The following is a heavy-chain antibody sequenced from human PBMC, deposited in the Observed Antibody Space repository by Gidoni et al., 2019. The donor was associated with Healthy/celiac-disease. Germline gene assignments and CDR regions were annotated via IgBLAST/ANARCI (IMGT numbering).Heavy chain of an antibody. CDR3: AHTKRITILGVVIKSYYFDY. Sequence: QITLKESGPTLVKPTQPLTLTCTFSGFSLSTSGLGVAWIRQPPGKALEWLALIYWNDDKRYSPSLKSRRTSTKDNSKNQVVLTMTNMDPVDTATYYCAHTKRITILGVVIKSYYFDYWGQGTLVTVSS. V-gene: IGHV2-5*01. D-gene: IGHD3-3*01. CDR2: IYWNDDK. CDR1: GFSLSTSGLG. J-gene: IGHJ4*02.